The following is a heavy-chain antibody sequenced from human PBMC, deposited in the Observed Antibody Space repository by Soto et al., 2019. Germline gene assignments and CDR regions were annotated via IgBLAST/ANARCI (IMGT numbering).Heavy chain of an antibody. CDR1: GGSISSSSYY. V-gene: IGHV4-39*01. CDR2: IYYSGNT. Sequence: SETLSLTCTVSGGSISSSSYYWGWIRQPPGKGLEWIGSIYYSGNTYYNPSLKSRVTISVDTSKNQFSLKLSSVTAADTAVYYCARRVYCSGGSCYSYTWFDPWGQGTLVTVSS. D-gene: IGHD2-15*01. CDR3: ARRVYCSGGSCYSYTWFDP. J-gene: IGHJ5*02.